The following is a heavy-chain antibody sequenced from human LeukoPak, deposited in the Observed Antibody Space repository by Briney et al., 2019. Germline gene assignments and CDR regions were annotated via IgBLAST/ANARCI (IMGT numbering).Heavy chain of an antibody. CDR1: GFTFDDYG. CDR2: LNYNGGGT. D-gene: IGHD2-15*01. CDR3: ARERIGGRLDY. Sequence: GGSLRLSWAASGFTFDDYGFSRVRQAPGKVLEWVCYLNYNGGGTGYADSVKGRCTVSRDNAKNTLYLQMNSLTADDTALYSCARERIGGRLDYWGQGTLVTVSS. J-gene: IGHJ4*02. V-gene: IGHV3-20*04.